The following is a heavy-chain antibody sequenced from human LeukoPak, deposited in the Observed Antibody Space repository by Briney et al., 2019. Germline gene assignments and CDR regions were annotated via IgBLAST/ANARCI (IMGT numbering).Heavy chain of an antibody. CDR3: ARVYDSSGYDAFDI. V-gene: IGHV4-59*01. CDR2: IYYSGST. D-gene: IGHD3-22*01. Sequence: SETLSLTCTVSGDSISSYCWSWIRQPPGKGLEWIGYIYYSGSTNYNPSLKSRVTISVDTSKNQFSLKLSSVTAADTAVYYCARVYDSSGYDAFDIWGQGTMVTVSS. J-gene: IGHJ3*02. CDR1: GDSISSYC.